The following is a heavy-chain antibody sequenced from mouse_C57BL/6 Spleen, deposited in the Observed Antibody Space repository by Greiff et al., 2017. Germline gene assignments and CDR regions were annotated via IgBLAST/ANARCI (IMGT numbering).Heavy chain of an antibody. CDR1: GYTFTSYW. Sequence: QVQLKQPGAELVKPGASVKLSCKASGYTFTSYWMHWVKQRPGQGLEWIGMIHPNSGSTNYNEKFKSKATLTVDKSSSTAYMQLSSLTSEDSAVYYCAREGIGSPVYYAMDYWGQGTSVTVSS. CDR3: AREGIGSPVYYAMDY. V-gene: IGHV1-64*01. CDR2: IHPNSGST. D-gene: IGHD1-1*01. J-gene: IGHJ4*01.